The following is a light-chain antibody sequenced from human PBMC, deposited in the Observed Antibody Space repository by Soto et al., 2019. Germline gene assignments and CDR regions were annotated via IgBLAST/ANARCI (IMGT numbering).Light chain of an antibody. CDR3: QQYDNSIT. Sequence: EIVLTQSPDTVSLSPGETATLSCRASQSVSSNYLAWYQQKPGQAPRLLIYGASSRGTGIPDRFSGSGSGTDFALTISRLEPEDFAVFYCQQYDNSITFGQGTRLEI. J-gene: IGKJ5*01. V-gene: IGKV3-20*01. CDR1: QSVSSNY. CDR2: GAS.